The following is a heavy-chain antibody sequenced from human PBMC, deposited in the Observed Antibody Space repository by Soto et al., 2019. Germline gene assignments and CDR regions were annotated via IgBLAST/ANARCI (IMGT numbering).Heavy chain of an antibody. CDR1: GFTFSSYA. V-gene: IGHV3-23*01. Sequence: GGSLRLSCAASGFTFSSYAMSWVRQAPGKGLEWVSAISGSGGSTYYADSVKGRFTISRDNSKNTLYLQMNSLRAEDTAVYYCAKDAVAGKRWPTFFDYWGQGTLVTVSS. CDR3: AKDAVAGKRWPTFFDY. CDR2: ISGSGGST. J-gene: IGHJ4*02. D-gene: IGHD6-19*01.